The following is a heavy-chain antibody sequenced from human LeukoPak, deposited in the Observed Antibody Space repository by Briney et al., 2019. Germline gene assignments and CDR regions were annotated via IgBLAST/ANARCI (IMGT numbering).Heavy chain of an antibody. V-gene: IGHV1-69*05. CDR3: ARGIVAVPAASWLGYYYYMDV. J-gene: IGHJ6*03. D-gene: IGHD2-2*01. CDR2: IIPIFGTA. CDR1: GGTFSSYA. Sequence: ASVKVSCKASGGTFSSYAISWVRQAPGQGLEWMGGIIPIFGTANYAQKFQGRVTITTDESTSTAYMELSSLRSEDTAVYYCARGIVAVPAASWLGYYYYMDVWGKGTTVTVSS.